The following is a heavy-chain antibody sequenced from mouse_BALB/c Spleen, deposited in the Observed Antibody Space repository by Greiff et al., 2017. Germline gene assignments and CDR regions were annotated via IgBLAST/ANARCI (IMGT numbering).Heavy chain of an antibody. CDR3: ARYGYDASYAMDY. D-gene: IGHD2-2*01. J-gene: IGHJ4*01. V-gene: IGHV5-6*02. CDR2: ISSGGSYT. CDR1: GFTFSSYG. Sequence: EVKLEESGGDLVKPGGSLKLSCAASGFTFSSYGMSWVRQTPDKRLEWVATISSGGSYTYYPDSVKGRFTISRDNAKNTLYLQMSSLKSEDTAMYYCARYGYDASYAMDYWGQGTSVTVSS.